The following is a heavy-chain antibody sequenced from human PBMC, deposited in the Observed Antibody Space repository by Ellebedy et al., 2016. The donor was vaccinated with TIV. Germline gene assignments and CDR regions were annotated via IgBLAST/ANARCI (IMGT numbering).Heavy chain of an antibody. CDR1: AYIFTTYW. Sequence: GESLKISCKGSAYIFTTYWIGWVRQMPGKGLEWTGIIYPGDSDTRYSPSFQGQVTISADKSISTAYLQWSSLKASDTAMYYCARRGGVVGATWIDYWGQGTLVTVSS. V-gene: IGHV5-51*01. J-gene: IGHJ4*02. D-gene: IGHD1-26*01. CDR3: ARRGGVVGATWIDY. CDR2: IYPGDSDT.